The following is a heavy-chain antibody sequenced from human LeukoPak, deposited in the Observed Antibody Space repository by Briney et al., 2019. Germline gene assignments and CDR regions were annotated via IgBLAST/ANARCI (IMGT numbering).Heavy chain of an antibody. V-gene: IGHV3-23*01. J-gene: IGHJ4*02. CDR2: INGSGDKT. CDR1: GFTLSNYA. Sequence: GGSLRLSCAASGFTLSNYAMNWVRQAPGKGLEWVSSINGSGDKTYYADSVKGRFTISRDNSKNTLYLQMNSLRAEDTAVYYCAKPARADYADYWGQGTLVTVSS. CDR3: AKPARADYADY.